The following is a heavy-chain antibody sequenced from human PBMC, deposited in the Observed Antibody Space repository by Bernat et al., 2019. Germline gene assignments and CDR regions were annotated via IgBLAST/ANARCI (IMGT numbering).Heavy chain of an antibody. CDR3: AQRGPGIVGATDGAFDI. V-gene: IGHV3-30-3*01. CDR1: GFTFSSYA. Sequence: QVQLVESGGGVVQPGRSLRLSCAASGFTFSSYAMHWVRQAPGKGLEWVAVISYDGSNKYYADSVKGRFTISRDNSKNTLYLQMNSLRAEDTAVYYCAQRGPGIVGATDGAFDIWGQGTMVTVSS. D-gene: IGHD1-26*01. CDR2: ISYDGSNK. J-gene: IGHJ3*02.